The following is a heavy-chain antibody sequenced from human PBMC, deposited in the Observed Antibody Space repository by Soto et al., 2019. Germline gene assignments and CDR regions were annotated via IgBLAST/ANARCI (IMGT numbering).Heavy chain of an antibody. CDR3: AKHRSSKSAVIAAAGTTLDY. V-gene: IGHV3-23*01. CDR1: GFTFSSYA. CDR2: ISGSGGST. Sequence: HPGGSLRLSCAASGFTFSSYAMSWVRQAPGKGLEWVSAISGSGGSTYYADSVKGRFTISRDNSKNTLYLQMNSLRAEDTAVYYCAKHRSSKSAVIAAAGTTLDYWGQGTLVTVSS. J-gene: IGHJ4*02. D-gene: IGHD6-13*01.